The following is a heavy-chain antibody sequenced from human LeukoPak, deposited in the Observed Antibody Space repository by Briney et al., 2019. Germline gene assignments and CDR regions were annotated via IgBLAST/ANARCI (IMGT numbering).Heavy chain of an antibody. CDR2: ISGSVGST. D-gene: IGHD2-21*02. V-gene: IGHV3-23*01. Sequence: PGRSLRLSCAASGFTFSSYAMSWVRQAPGKGLEWVSAISGSVGSTYYADSVKGRFTISRDNSKNTLYLQMNSLRAEDTAVYYCAKDIRGAYCGGDCYDQFDYWGQGTLVTVSS. CDR3: AKDIRGAYCGGDCYDQFDY. CDR1: GFTFSSYA. J-gene: IGHJ4*02.